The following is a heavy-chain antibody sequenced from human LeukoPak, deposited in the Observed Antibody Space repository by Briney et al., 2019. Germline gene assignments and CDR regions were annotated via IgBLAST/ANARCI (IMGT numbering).Heavy chain of an antibody. CDR2: IIPILGIA. CDR1: EGTFSSYA. J-gene: IGHJ6*02. Sequence: SVKVSCKASEGTFSSYAISWVRQAPGQGLEWMGRIIPILGIANYAQKFQGRVTITADKSTSTAYVELCSLRSEDTAVYYCARALYCSGGSCYALYYYYYYGMDVWGQGTTVTVSS. D-gene: IGHD2-15*01. CDR3: ARALYCSGGSCYALYYYYYYGMDV. V-gene: IGHV1-69*04.